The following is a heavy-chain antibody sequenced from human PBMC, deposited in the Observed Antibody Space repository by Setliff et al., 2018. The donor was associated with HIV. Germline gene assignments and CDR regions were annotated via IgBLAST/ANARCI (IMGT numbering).Heavy chain of an antibody. Sequence: SETLSLTCAVYGGSFSGHYWNWIRHPPGKGLEWIGEINHNGNTNNNPSLRGRVTMSVDTSKNQFSLKLSSVTAADTAVYYCARGIVIVPGAINEYYHYMDVWGKGTTVTVS. CDR2: INHNGNT. D-gene: IGHD2-2*01. CDR3: ARGIVIVPGAINEYYHYMDV. V-gene: IGHV4-34*01. CDR1: GGSFSGHY. J-gene: IGHJ6*03.